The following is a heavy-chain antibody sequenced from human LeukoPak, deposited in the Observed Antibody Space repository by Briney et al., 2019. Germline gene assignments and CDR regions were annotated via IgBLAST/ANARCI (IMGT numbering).Heavy chain of an antibody. CDR2: ISSDGSST. V-gene: IGHV3-74*01. D-gene: IGHD3-16*01. CDR1: GFTLSNYW. CDR3: ARDGRGDLFDY. J-gene: IGHJ4*02. Sequence: GGSLRLSCAASGFTLSNYWTHWVRQAQGKGLVWVSHISSDGSSTSYADSVKGRFTISRDNAENTLYLQMNSLRAEDTAVYYCARDGRGDLFDYWGQGTLVTVSS.